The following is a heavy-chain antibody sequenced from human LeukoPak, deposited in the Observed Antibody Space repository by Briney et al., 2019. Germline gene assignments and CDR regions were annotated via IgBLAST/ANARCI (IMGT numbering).Heavy chain of an antibody. J-gene: IGHJ4*02. V-gene: IGHV1-8*01. D-gene: IGHD2-2*02. CDR2: MNPNSGNT. CDR3: ARVPFLGYCSSTSCYSEGYYFDY. Sequence: ASVKVSCKASGYTFTSYDINWVRQATGQGLEWMGWMNPNSGNTGYAQKFQGRVTMTRNTSINTAYMELGSLRSEDTAVYYCARVPFLGYCSSTSCYSEGYYFDYWGQGTLVTVSS. CDR1: GYTFTSYD.